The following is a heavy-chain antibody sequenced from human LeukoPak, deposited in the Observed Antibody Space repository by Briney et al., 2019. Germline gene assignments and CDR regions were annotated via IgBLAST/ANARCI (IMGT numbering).Heavy chain of an antibody. CDR2: INSDGSWT. Sequence: GGSLRLSCAASGSYWMHWVRQATGKGLVWVSHINSDGSWTSYADSVKGRFTISKDNAKNTVYLQMNNLRAEDTAVYYCVSFYETYWGRGTLVPVSS. D-gene: IGHD2/OR15-2a*01. V-gene: IGHV3-74*01. CDR1: GSYW. J-gene: IGHJ4*02. CDR3: VSFYETY.